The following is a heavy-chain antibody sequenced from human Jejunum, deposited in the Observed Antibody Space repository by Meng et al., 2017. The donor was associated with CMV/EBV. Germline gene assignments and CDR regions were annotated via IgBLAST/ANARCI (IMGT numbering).Heavy chain of an antibody. CDR2: ISTVGCPI. CDR1: GLSFPSYL. D-gene: IGHD3-10*02. CDR3: ARLRRCSGSYYIDY. Sequence: FGLSFPSYLLLWVRPPPGKGRAWVSYISTVGCPIYYPASVQGRFTISRDNAKISLYLQMNSLRAEDTAVYYCARLRRCSGSYYIDYWGQGTLVTVSS. J-gene: IGHJ4*02. V-gene: IGHV3-48*03.